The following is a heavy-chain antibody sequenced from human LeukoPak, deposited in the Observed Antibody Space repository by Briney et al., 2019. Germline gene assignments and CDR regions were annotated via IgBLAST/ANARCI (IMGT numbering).Heavy chain of an antibody. J-gene: IGHJ3*02. CDR1: GGSISSSSYY. CDR3: AREAVGASDAFDI. V-gene: IGHV4-39*07. CDR2: IYYSGST. Sequence: SETLSLTSTVSGGSISSSSYYWGWIRQPPGKGLEWIGSIYYSGSTYYNPSLKSRVTISVDTSKNQFSLKLSSVTAADTAVYYCAREAVGASDAFDIWGQGTMVTVSS.